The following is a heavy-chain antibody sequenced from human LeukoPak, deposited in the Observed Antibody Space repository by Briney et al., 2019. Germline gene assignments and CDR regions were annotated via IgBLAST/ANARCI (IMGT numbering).Heavy chain of an antibody. Sequence: GASVKVSCKASGYTFTSYGISWVRQAPGQGLEWMGWISAYNGNTNYAQKLQGRVTMTTDTSTSTAYMELRSLRSEDTAVYYCAAQYCSSTSCFDYMDVWGKGTTVTISS. J-gene: IGHJ6*03. D-gene: IGHD2-2*01. CDR2: ISAYNGNT. CDR1: GYTFTSYG. V-gene: IGHV1-18*01. CDR3: AAQYCSSTSCFDYMDV.